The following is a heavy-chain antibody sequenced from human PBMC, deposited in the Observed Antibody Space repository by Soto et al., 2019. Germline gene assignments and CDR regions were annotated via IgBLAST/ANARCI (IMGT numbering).Heavy chain of an antibody. V-gene: IGHV1-18*01. CDR2: VSAYNGNT. D-gene: IGHD3-16*01. Sequence: GSSVKVSCKASGYTFTRYYINWVRQAPGQGLEWMGWVSAYNGNTHYEQKLQGRVTLTTDTSTSTAYMELRSLRFDDTAVYYCARGGTPFDYWGQGTLVTVSS. J-gene: IGHJ4*02. CDR1: GYTFTRYY. CDR3: ARGGTPFDY.